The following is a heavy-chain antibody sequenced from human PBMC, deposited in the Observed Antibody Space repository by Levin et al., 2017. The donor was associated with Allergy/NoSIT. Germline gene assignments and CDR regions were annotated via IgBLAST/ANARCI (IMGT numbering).Heavy chain of an antibody. J-gene: IGHJ4*02. V-gene: IGHV3-7*04. Sequence: PGGSLRLSCAASGFTFSTYWLSWVRQAPGKGLEWVANIAQDGSERYYVDSVKGRFTISRDNAKNSLYLQMNSLRAEDTAVYYCARDNSGNDYWGQGTLVTVSS. CDR3: ARDNSGNDY. D-gene: IGHD6-19*01. CDR2: IAQDGSER. CDR1: GFTFSTYW.